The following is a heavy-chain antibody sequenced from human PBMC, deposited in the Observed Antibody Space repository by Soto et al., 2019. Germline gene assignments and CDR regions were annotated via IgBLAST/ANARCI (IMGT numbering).Heavy chain of an antibody. CDR1: GFSFSISP. D-gene: IGHD7-27*01. Sequence: GGSLRLSCAASGFSFSISPMHWVRQAPGKGPEWVAPISYDGTNKFYADSVKGRFTISRDNSKSTLYLQVDSLRPEDAAVYYCARDPKTSGGQHWAFNYFDSWGQGTLVTVSS. CDR3: ARDPKTSGGQHWAFNYFDS. J-gene: IGHJ4*02. CDR2: ISYDGTNK. V-gene: IGHV3-30-3*01.